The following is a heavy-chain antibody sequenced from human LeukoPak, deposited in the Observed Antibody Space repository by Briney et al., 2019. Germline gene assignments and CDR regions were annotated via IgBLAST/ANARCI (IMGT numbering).Heavy chain of an antibody. V-gene: IGHV4-4*02. CDR2: IYHSGST. CDR3: ARLDSSGYTSFDY. J-gene: IGHJ4*02. Sequence: SETLSLTCAVSGGSISSSNWWSWVHQPPGKGLEWIGEIYHSGSTNYNPSLKSQVTISVDKSKNQFSLKLSSVTAADTAVYYCARLDSSGYTSFDYWGQGTLVTVSS. D-gene: IGHD3-22*01. CDR1: GGSISSSNW.